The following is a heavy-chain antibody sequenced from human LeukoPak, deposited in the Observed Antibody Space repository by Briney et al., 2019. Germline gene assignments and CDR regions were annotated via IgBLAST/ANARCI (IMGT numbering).Heavy chain of an antibody. CDR1: GFTFSSYA. CDR3: AKDLAEAGYGDYYFDY. V-gene: IGHV3-23*01. D-gene: IGHD4-17*01. CDR2: ISGSGGST. Sequence: GGSLRLSCAASGFTFSSYAMSWVRQAPGKGLEWVSGISGSGGSTYYADSVKGRFTISRDNSKNTLYLQMNSLRAEDTAVYYCAKDLAEAGYGDYYFDYWGQGTLVTVSS. J-gene: IGHJ4*02.